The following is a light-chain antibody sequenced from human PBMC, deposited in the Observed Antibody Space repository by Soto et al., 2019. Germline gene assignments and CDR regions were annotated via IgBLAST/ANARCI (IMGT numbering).Light chain of an antibody. V-gene: IGLV1-40*01. J-gene: IGLJ3*02. CDR2: GNS. Sequence: QSVLTQPPSVSGAPGQRVTISCTGSSSKIGAGYDVHWYQQLPGTAPKLLIYGNSNRPSGVPDRFSGSKSGTSASLAITGLQDEDEADYYCQSYDSSLRGWVFGGGTKLTVL. CDR1: SSKIGAGYD. CDR3: QSYDSSLRGWV.